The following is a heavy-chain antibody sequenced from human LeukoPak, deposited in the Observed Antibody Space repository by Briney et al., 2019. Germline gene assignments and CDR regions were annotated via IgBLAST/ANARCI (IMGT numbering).Heavy chain of an antibody. CDR1: GFTFSSYG. V-gene: IGHV3-30*19. D-gene: IGHD5-18*01. Sequence: PGGSLRLSCAASGFTFSSYGMHWVRQAPGKGLEWVAVIWYDGSNKYYADSVKGRFTISRDNSKNTLYLQMNSLRAEDTAVYYCARESGYSYGRTPPHFDYWGQGTLVTVSS. CDR2: IWYDGSNK. CDR3: ARESGYSYGRTPPHFDY. J-gene: IGHJ4*02.